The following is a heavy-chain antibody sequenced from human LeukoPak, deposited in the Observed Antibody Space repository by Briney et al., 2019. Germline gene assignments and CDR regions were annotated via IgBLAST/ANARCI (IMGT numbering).Heavy chain of an antibody. J-gene: IGHJ4*02. CDR2: IYYSGST. D-gene: IGHD5-12*01. V-gene: IGHV4-39*07. CDR3: ARSRRDIVATRDRYFDY. CDR1: GDSISSSRYY. Sequence: KSSETLSLTCTVFGDSISSSRYYWGWIRQPPGKGLEWIGSIYYSGSTDYNPSLKSRVSISVDTSKNQFSLKVTSVTAADTAVYYCARSRRDIVATRDRYFDYWGQGTLVTVSS.